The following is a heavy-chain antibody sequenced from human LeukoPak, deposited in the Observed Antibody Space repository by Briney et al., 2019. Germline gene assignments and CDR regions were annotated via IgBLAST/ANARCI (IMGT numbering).Heavy chain of an antibody. V-gene: IGHV4-38-2*01. CDR2: IYHSGST. CDR3: AGRGPCSSTSCYTGGFDY. CDR1: GYSISSGYY. D-gene: IGHD2-2*02. J-gene: IGHJ4*02. Sequence: PSETLSLTCAVSGYSISSGYYWGWIRQPPGKGLEWIGSIYHSGSTYYNPSLKSRITISVDTSKNQFSLKLSSVTAADTAVYYCAGRGPCSSTSCYTGGFDYWGQGTLVTVSS.